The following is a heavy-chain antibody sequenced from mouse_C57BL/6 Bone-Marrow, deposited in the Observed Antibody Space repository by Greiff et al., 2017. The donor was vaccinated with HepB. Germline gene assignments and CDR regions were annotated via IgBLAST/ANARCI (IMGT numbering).Heavy chain of an antibody. CDR3: ARQDPFYYAMDY. J-gene: IGHJ4*01. CDR2: ISSGSSAI. CDR1: GFSFSSFG. V-gene: IGHV5-17*02. Sequence: EVQGVESGGGLVQPGGSRKLSCAASGFSFSSFGIPWVRQAPEKGLEWVAYISSGSSAIYYADTVKGRFTVSRDNPRNTLFLQMTSLRSEETATYYCARQDPFYYAMDYWGQGTSVTVSS.